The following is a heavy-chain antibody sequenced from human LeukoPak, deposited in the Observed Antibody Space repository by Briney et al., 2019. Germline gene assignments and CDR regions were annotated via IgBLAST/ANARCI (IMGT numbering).Heavy chain of an antibody. CDR1: GFTFSGYW. CDR3: ARDLSNWNEAGGTC. Sequence: GGSLRLSCAASGFTFSGYWMHWVRHAPGKGRVWVSHINSDGRRTTYADCEKGRFTIYRDNTKTMVYVKMSSLRAEDTAVYYCARDLSNWNEAGGTCWGQGTLVTVSS. V-gene: IGHV3-74*03. CDR2: INSDGRRT. D-gene: IGHD1-20*01. J-gene: IGHJ4*02.